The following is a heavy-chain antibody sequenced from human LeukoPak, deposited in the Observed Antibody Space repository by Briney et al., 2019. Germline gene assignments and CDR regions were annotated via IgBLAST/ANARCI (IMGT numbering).Heavy chain of an antibody. Sequence: PGRSLRLSCAASGFTFSNYAMHWVRQAPGKGLEWVAVISYDGTNKYYADSVKGRFTISRDNSKNTMYLQMNRLRAEDTAMYYCARAPMSYDSSGFGGAFDIWGQGTMVTVSS. V-gene: IGHV3-30-3*01. D-gene: IGHD3-22*01. CDR3: ARAPMSYDSSGFGGAFDI. CDR2: ISYDGTNK. CDR1: GFTFSNYA. J-gene: IGHJ3*02.